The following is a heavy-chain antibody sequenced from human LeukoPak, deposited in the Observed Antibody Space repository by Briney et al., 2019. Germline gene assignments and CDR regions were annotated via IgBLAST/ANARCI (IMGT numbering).Heavy chain of an antibody. V-gene: IGHV3-7*05. CDR1: GFTFSSDC. CDR3: ARDQRYCSSSSCPWEPFDY. D-gene: IGHD2-2*01. Sequence: GGSLRLSCAASGFTFSSDCMSWVREARGKGLEGVANIKQDGSEKYYVDSVKGRFTISRDNAKNSLYLQMNSLRAEDTAVYYCARDQRYCSSSSCPWEPFDYWGQGTLATVSS. CDR2: IKQDGSEK. J-gene: IGHJ4*02.